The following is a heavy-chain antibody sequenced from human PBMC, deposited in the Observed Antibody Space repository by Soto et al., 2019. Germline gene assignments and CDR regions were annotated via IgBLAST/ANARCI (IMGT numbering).Heavy chain of an antibody. CDR3: GRSVDDYGSYIDY. CDR1: GYSISSGYS. CDR2: INYIGKT. Sequence: XETLSFTCCVAGYSISSGYSWAWSRPPAVKVLAWSGSINYIGKTYHNPSLRSRVSSCGDTSKTQTSLKLPSVTAADTAVYACGRSVDDYGSYIDYWGQGTLVTVSS. D-gene: IGHD4-17*01. J-gene: IGHJ4*02. V-gene: IGHV4-38-2*01.